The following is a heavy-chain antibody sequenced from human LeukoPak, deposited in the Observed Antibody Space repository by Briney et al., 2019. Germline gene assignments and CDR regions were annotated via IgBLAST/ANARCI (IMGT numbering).Heavy chain of an antibody. J-gene: IGHJ2*01. CDR1: GFTVSSNY. D-gene: IGHD3-10*01. CDR3: ARDPGSGSYYNPDWYFDL. CDR2: IYSGGGT. Sequence: GGSLRLSCAASGFTVSSNYMSWVRQAPGKGLEWVSVIYSGGGTYYADSVKGRFTISRDNSKNTLYLQMNSLRAEDTAVYYCARDPGSGSYYNPDWYFDLWGRGTLVTVSS. V-gene: IGHV3-53*01.